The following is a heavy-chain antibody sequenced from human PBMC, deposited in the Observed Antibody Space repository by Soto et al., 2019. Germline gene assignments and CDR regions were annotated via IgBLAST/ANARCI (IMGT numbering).Heavy chain of an antibody. CDR2: IKEDGSEK. J-gene: IGHJ6*02. Sequence: EVQLVESGGGLVQRGGSLKLSCVASAFTISSFWMTWVRQAPGKGLEWLANIKEDGSEKYYVDSVKGRFTISRDNAKNSLYLQINSLRVEDTAVYYCVSFARGWGLDVWGQGTTVTVSS. CDR3: VSFARGWGLDV. CDR1: AFTISSFW. V-gene: IGHV3-7*01. D-gene: IGHD6-19*01.